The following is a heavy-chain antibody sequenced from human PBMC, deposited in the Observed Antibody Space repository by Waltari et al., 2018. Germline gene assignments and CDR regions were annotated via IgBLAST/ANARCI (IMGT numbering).Heavy chain of an antibody. CDR2: INPNSGGT. Sequence: QVQLVQSGAEVKKPGASVKVSCKASGYTFTGYYMHWVRQAPGQGLEWMGWINPNSGGTNYAQKFQGRVTMNRDTSISTAYMELSRLGSDDTAVYYCARDKRGYSGYGRGRGIDYWGQGTLVTVSS. D-gene: IGHD5-12*01. V-gene: IGHV1-2*02. J-gene: IGHJ4*02. CDR3: ARDKRGYSGYGRGRGIDY. CDR1: GYTFTGYY.